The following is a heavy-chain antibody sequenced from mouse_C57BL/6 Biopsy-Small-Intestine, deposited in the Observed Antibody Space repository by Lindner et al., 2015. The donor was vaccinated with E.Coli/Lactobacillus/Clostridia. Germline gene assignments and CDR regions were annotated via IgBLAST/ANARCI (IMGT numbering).Heavy chain of an antibody. CDR3: ARSDSTYAMDY. V-gene: IGHV1-81*01. CDR2: IYPRTDNT. CDR1: GYTFTSYG. J-gene: IGHJ4*01. Sequence: VQLQESGAELARPGASVKLSCKASGYTFTSYGIAWVEQRTGQGLFWIGEIYPRTDNTFYNEKFKGKATLTADKSSSTAYMELRSLTSEDSAVYFCARSDSTYAMDYWGQGTSVTVSS. D-gene: IGHD2-5*01.